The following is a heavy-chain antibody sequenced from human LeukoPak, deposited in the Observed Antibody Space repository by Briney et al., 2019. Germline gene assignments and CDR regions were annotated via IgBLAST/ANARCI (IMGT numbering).Heavy chain of an antibody. CDR1: GFTFSSYS. CDR3: AREKGGRVEYSSSAFDY. J-gene: IGHJ4*02. V-gene: IGHV3-21*01. Sequence: GGSLRLSCAASGFTFSSYSMNWVRQAPGKGLEWVSSISSSSSYIYYADSVKGRFTISRDNAKNSLYLQMNSLRAEDTAVYYCAREKGGRVEYSSSAFDYWGQGTLVTVSS. CDR2: ISSSSSYI. D-gene: IGHD6-6*01.